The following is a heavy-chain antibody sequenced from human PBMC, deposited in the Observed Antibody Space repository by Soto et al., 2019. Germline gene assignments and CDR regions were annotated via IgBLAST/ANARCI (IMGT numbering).Heavy chain of an antibody. CDR3: ASSYCSGGSCYDYYYGMDV. CDR1: GYTFPCYA. J-gene: IGHJ6*02. CDR2: NNAGKGNT. V-gene: IGHV1-3*01. D-gene: IGHD2-15*01. Sequence: APVKVSCKASGYTFPCYAMHWVRQAPGQRLEWMGWNNAGKGNTKYSKKFQGRVTITRDTSASTAYMELSSLRSEDTAVYYCASSYCSGGSCYDYYYGMDVWGQGTTVTVSS.